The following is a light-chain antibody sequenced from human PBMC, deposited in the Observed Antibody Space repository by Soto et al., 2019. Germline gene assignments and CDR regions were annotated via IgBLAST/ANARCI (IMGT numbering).Light chain of an antibody. Sequence: QSVLTQPASVSGSPGQSITISCTGTSSDVGGYNYVSWYQQHPGKAPKLMIYEVSNRPLGVSNRFSGSKSGNTASLTISGLQAEDEADYYCTSYTSSSTLDVVGTGTKVTVL. CDR1: SSDVGGYNY. V-gene: IGLV2-14*01. CDR3: TSYTSSSTLDV. CDR2: EVS. J-gene: IGLJ1*01.